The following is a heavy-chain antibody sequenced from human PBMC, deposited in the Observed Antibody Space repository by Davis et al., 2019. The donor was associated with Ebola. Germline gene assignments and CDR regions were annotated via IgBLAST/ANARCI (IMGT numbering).Heavy chain of an antibody. Sequence: GESLKISCKGSGYSFTNYWIGWVRQMPGKGLEWMGIIYPGDSDTRYSPSFQGQVTISADKSITTAYLQWTSLKASDTAMYYCARRFSTSGDYWGQGTLVTVSS. CDR1: GYSFTNYW. J-gene: IGHJ4*02. V-gene: IGHV5-51*01. D-gene: IGHD6-13*01. CDR2: IYPGDSDT. CDR3: ARRFSTSGDY.